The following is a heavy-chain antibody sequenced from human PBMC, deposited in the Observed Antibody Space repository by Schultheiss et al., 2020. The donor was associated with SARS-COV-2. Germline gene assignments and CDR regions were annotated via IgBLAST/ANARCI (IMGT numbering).Heavy chain of an antibody. D-gene: IGHD2-15*01. V-gene: IGHV1-8*01. CDR3: ARAPMLGYCTGGSCYRVDY. Sequence: ASVKVSCKASGYTFTSYDINWVRQATGQGLEWMGWMNPNSGNTGYAQKFQGRVTMTRKTSKSTAYMELSSLRSEDTAVYYCARAPMLGYCTGGSCYRVDYWGQGTLVTVSS. CDR1: GYTFTSYD. J-gene: IGHJ4*02. CDR2: MNPNSGNT.